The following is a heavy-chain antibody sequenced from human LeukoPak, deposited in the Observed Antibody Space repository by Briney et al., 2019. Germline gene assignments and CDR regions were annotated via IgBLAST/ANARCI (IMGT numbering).Heavy chain of an antibody. Sequence: PSETLSLTCTVSGGSISSYYWSWIRQPPGKGLEWIGYIYYSGSTNYNPSLKSRVTISVDTSKNQFSLKLRSVTAADTAVYYCARGHYYGSGSYFPDDYWGQGTLVTVSS. CDR3: ARGHYYGSGSYFPDDY. J-gene: IGHJ4*02. V-gene: IGHV4-59*01. CDR1: GGSISSYY. CDR2: IYYSGST. D-gene: IGHD3-10*01.